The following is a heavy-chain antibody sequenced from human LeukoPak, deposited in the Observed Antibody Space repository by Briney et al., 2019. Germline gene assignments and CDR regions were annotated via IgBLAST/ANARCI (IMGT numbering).Heavy chain of an antibody. J-gene: IGHJ4*02. V-gene: IGHV2-5*02. CDR1: GFSLSTSGVG. D-gene: IGHD3-22*01. CDR3: AHRPGFNYYDSPGYFDY. Sequence: SGPALVNPTQTLTLTCTFSGFSLSTSGVGVGWIRQPPGKALEWLALIYWDDDKRYSPSLKSRLTITKDTSKNQVVLTMTNMDPVDTATYYCAHRPGFNYYDSPGYFDYWGQGTLVTVSS. CDR2: IYWDDDK.